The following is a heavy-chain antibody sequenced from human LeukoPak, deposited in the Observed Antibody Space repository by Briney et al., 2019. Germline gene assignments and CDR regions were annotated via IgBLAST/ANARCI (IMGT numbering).Heavy chain of an antibody. CDR3: ARGHQWELLPLDY. J-gene: IGHJ4*02. CDR2: IYSGGST. CDR1: GFTVSSNY. Sequence: GGSLRLSCAASGFTVSSNYMSWVRQAPGKGLEWVSVIYSGGSTYYADSVKGRFTISRDNSKNTLYLQMNSLRAEDTAVYYCARGHQWELLPLDYWGQGTLVTVSS. V-gene: IGHV3-66*01. D-gene: IGHD1-26*01.